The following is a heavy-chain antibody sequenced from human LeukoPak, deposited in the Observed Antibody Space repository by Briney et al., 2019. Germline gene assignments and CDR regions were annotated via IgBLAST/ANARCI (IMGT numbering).Heavy chain of an antibody. CDR1: GSTFSSYW. CDR2: INSDGSST. D-gene: IGHD3-22*01. CDR3: ARDGYYDSSGEYYYYYYYMDV. V-gene: IGHV3-74*01. Sequence: HPGGSLRLSCAASGSTFSSYWMHWVRQAPGKGLVWVSRINSDGSSTSYADSVKGRFTISRDDAKNTLYLQMNSLRAEDTAVYYCARDGYYDSSGEYYYYYYYMDVWGKGTTVTISS. J-gene: IGHJ6*03.